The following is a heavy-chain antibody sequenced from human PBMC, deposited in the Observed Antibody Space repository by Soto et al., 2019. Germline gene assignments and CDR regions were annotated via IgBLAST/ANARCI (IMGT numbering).Heavy chain of an antibody. V-gene: IGHV3-48*01. CDR3: VKPLRKRWPRDAFDV. D-gene: IGHD6-19*01. CDR1: GFTFSAYG. J-gene: IGHJ3*01. CDR2: IGGSRTPI. Sequence: EVQLVESGGGFVQPGGSLRLSCAASGFTFSAYGMGWVRQAPGEGLEWISYIGGSRTPIYYADSVQGRFTVSRDNAKNSLYLQMNSLRAEDTAVYYCVKPLRKRWPRDAFDVLGQGTMVTVSS.